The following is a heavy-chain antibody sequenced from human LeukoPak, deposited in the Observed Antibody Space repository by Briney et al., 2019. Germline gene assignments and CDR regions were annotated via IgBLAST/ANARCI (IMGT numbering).Heavy chain of an antibody. CDR1: GYTFTGYY. CDR3: ARGGPGYCSSTSCQAALDY. V-gene: IGHV1-2*02. J-gene: IGHJ4*02. CDR2: INPNSGGT. Sequence: GASVTVSCKASGYTFTGYYMHWVRQAPGQGLEWMGWINPNSGGTNYAQKFQGRVTMTRDTSISTAYMELSRLRSDDTAVYYCARGGPGYCSSTSCQAALDYWGQGTLVTVSS. D-gene: IGHD2-2*01.